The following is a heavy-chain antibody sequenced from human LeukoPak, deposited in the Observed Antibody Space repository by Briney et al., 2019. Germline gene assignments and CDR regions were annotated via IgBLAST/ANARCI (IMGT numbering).Heavy chain of an antibody. CDR2: ISNSGGFT. V-gene: IGHV3-23*01. CDR3: VARESLNIRSSGWDGGLDY. CDR1: GFTFSIYA. Sequence: PGGSLRLSSAASGFTFSIYAMSWVRQAPGKGLEWVSAISNSGGFTYYADSVRGRFTISRDNSKNTLYLQMISLRAEDTAIYYCVARESLNIRSSGWDGGLDYWGQGTLVTVSS. J-gene: IGHJ4*02. D-gene: IGHD6-19*01.